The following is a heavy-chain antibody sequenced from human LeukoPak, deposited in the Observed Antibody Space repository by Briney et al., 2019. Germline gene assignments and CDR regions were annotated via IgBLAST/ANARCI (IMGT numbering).Heavy chain of an antibody. Sequence: GGSLRLSCAASGFTFSSYAMSWVRQAPGKGLEWVSGLSTSGDSTYYADSVKGRFTISRDNSKNTLYLQMNSPRADDTAVYYCTKGHSGGWSRTFDYWGRGTLVTVSS. CDR1: GFTFSSYA. V-gene: IGHV3-23*01. CDR2: LSTSGDST. CDR3: TKGHSGGWSRTFDY. D-gene: IGHD6-19*01. J-gene: IGHJ4*02.